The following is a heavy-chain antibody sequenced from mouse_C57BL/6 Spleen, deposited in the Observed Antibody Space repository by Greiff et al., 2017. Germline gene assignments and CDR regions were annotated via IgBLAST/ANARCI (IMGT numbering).Heavy chain of an antibody. CDR2: IRSKSNNYAT. D-gene: IGHD1-2*01. CDR1: GFSFNTYA. Sequence: EPGGGLVQPKGSLKLSCAASGFSFNTYAMNWVRQAPGKGLEWVARIRSKSNNYATYYADSVKDRFTISRDDSESMLYLQMNNLKTEDTAMYYCVKGLRLFAYWGQGTLVTVSA. CDR3: VKGLRLFAY. J-gene: IGHJ3*01. V-gene: IGHV10-1*01.